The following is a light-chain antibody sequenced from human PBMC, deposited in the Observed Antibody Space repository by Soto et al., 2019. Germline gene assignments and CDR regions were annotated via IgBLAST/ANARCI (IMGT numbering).Light chain of an antibody. CDR3: QSFDSRLSGYV. CDR2: GNS. V-gene: IGLV1-40*01. Sequence: QSVLTQPPSVSGAPGQRVTISCTGSRSNIGAGYDVHWYQQLPGTAPKLLIYGNSNRPSGVPDRFSGSQSGASASLAITGLQADDEADYYCQSFDSRLSGYVFGTGTKVTVL. CDR1: RSNIGAGYD. J-gene: IGLJ1*01.